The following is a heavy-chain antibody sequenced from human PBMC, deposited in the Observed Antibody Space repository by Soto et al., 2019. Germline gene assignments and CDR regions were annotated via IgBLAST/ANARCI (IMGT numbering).Heavy chain of an antibody. J-gene: IGHJ3*02. D-gene: IGHD3-22*01. V-gene: IGHV3-49*03. Sequence: TGGSLRLSCTASGFTFGDYAMSWFRQAPGKGLEWAGFIRSKAYGGTTEYAASVKGRFTISRDDSKSIAYLQMNSLKTEDTAVYYCTRSRGVWYYYDSSGSRGGAFDIWGQGTMVTVS. CDR3: TRSRGVWYYYDSSGSRGGAFDI. CDR1: GFTFGDYA. CDR2: IRSKAYGGTT.